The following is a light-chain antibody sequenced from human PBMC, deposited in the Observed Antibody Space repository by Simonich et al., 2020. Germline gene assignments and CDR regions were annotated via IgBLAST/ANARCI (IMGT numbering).Light chain of an antibody. Sequence: QSALTQPASVSGSPGQSITISCTGTSSDVGGYNLVSWYQQHPGKAPKLMIYEGSTRPAGVSNLFSGSKSGNTASLTVSGLQAEDEADYYCSSYAGSNKRVFGGGTKLTVL. V-gene: IGLV2-14*02. CDR3: SSYAGSNKRV. CDR2: EGS. J-gene: IGLJ3*02. CDR1: SSDVGGYNL.